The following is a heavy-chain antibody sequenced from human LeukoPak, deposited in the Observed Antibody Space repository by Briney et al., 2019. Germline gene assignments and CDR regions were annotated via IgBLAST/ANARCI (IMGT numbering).Heavy chain of an antibody. CDR1: GFTFSSYA. Sequence: GGSLRLSCAGSGFTFSSYAMSWVRQPPGKGLAWVSAISDTGATTYDADSVKGRFTISRDNSRSTLYLQMNGLRAEDTALYYCAKDTSIGRYCTNGVCSPFDYWGQGTLVTVSS. J-gene: IGHJ4*02. CDR2: ISDTGATT. V-gene: IGHV3-23*01. CDR3: AKDTSIGRYCTNGVCSPFDY. D-gene: IGHD2-8*01.